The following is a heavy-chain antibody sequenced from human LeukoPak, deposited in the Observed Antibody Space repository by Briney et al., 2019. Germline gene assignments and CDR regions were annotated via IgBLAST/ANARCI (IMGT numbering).Heavy chain of an antibody. CDR2: INSDESST. J-gene: IGHJ4*02. CDR1: GFTFSSYW. Sequence: GGSLRLSCAASGFTFSSYWMHWVRQAPGKGLVWVSRINSDESSTSYADSVKGRFTISRDNAKNTLYLQMNSLRAEDTAVYYCARELYGDYVRGIDYWGQGTLVTVSS. CDR3: ARELYGDYVRGIDY. D-gene: IGHD4-17*01. V-gene: IGHV3-74*01.